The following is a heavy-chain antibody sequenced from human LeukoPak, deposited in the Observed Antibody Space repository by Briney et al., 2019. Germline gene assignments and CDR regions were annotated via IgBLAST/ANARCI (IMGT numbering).Heavy chain of an antibody. J-gene: IGHJ4*02. D-gene: IGHD2-21*02. CDR1: GYSIGSGYY. CDR2: IYHSGST. V-gene: IGHV4-38-2*02. Sequence: PSETLSLTCTVSGYSIGSGYYWGWIRQPPGKGLEWIGSIYHSGSTYYNPSPKSRVTISVDTSKNQFSLKLSSVTAADTAVYYCARASLWCGGDCYSKFDYWGQGTLVTVSS. CDR3: ARASLWCGGDCYSKFDY.